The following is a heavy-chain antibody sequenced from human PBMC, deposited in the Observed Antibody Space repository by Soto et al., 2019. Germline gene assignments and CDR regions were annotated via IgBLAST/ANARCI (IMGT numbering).Heavy chain of an antibody. CDR3: ARGANSYGEYYYYYGMDV. CDR1: GYTFTSYY. Sequence: ASVKVSCTASGYTFTSYYMHWVRQAPGQGLEWMGWINPNSGGTNYAQKFQGRVTMTRDTSISTAYMELSRLRSDDTAVYYCARGANSYGEYYYYYGMDVWGQGTTVTVSS. V-gene: IGHV1-2*02. CDR2: INPNSGGT. J-gene: IGHJ6*02. D-gene: IGHD5-18*01.